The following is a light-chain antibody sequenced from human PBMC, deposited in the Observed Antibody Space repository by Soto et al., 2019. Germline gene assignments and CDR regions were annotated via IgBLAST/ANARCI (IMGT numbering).Light chain of an antibody. Sequence: QSVLTQPPSVSGAPGRRVTISCTGSSSNIGAGYDVHWYQQLPGTAPKLLSYGNSNRPSGVPDRFSGSKSGTSASLAITGLQAEDEADYYCQSHDSSLSGYVFGTGTKVTVL. CDR3: QSHDSSLSGYV. V-gene: IGLV1-40*01. CDR2: GNS. CDR1: SSNIGAGYD. J-gene: IGLJ1*01.